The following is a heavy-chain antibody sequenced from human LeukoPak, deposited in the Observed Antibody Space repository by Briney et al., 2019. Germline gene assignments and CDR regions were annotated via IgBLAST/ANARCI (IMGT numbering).Heavy chain of an antibody. Sequence: GAFLRLSCAASGFTFSSYGMHWVRQAPGKGLEWVAVIWYDGSNKYYADSVKGRFTISRDNSKNTLYLQMNSLRAEDTAVYYCAKVPHGDYAVDYWGQGTLVT. V-gene: IGHV3-30*02. J-gene: IGHJ4*02. CDR2: IWYDGSNK. CDR3: AKVPHGDYAVDY. D-gene: IGHD4-17*01. CDR1: GFTFSSYG.